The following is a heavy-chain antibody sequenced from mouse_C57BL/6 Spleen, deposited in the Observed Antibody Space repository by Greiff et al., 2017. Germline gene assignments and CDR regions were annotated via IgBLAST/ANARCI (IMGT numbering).Heavy chain of an antibody. CDR1: GFSLTSYG. D-gene: IGHD1-1*01. CDR2: IWRGGST. Sequence: VHLVESGPGLVQPSQSLSITCTVSGFSLTSYGVHWVRQSPGKGLEWLGVIWRGGSTDYNAAFMSRLSITKDNSKSQVFFKMNSLQADDTAIYYCAKKGGGSSPWYFDVWGTGTTVTVSS. CDR3: AKKGGGSSPWYFDV. V-gene: IGHV2-5*01. J-gene: IGHJ1*03.